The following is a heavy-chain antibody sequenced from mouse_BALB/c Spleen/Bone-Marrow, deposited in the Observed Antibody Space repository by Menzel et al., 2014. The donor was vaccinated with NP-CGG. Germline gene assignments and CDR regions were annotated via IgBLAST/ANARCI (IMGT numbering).Heavy chain of an antibody. J-gene: IGHJ2*01. CDR1: GYTFTDTL. CDR3: ARDY. Sequence: VQLQQSGPELAKPGASVKMSCKASGYTFTDTLIHWIKQRPGQGLEWIGYINPSTGYAEYNQNFKDKATLTVDKSSSTAYMQLSSLTSEDSAVYYCARDYWGQGTTLTVSS. CDR2: INPSTGYA. V-gene: IGHV1-4*01.